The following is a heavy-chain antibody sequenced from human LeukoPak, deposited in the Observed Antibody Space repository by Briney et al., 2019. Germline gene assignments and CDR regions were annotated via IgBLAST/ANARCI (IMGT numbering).Heavy chain of an antibody. CDR3: AKVQNRYNYNTGAFDI. CDR2: IVGSGHST. Sequence: GGSLRLSCAASVFTFSSDAMSWVPQAPGKGRECVSVIVGSGHSTFYTDSVRRRFTISRDNAKNTLYLRMNSLRAEDTAVYYCAKVQNRYNYNTGAFDIWGQGTMVTVSS. D-gene: IGHD1-1*01. J-gene: IGHJ3*02. V-gene: IGHV3-23*01. CDR1: VFTFSSDA.